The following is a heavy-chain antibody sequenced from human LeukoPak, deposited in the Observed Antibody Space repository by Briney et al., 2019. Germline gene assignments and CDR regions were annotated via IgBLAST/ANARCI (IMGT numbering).Heavy chain of an antibody. V-gene: IGHV4-38-2*02. D-gene: IGHD3-3*01. CDR2: IYHSGST. CDR3: ARGDYDFWSGYYYRMYYFDY. CDR1: GYSISSGYY. J-gene: IGHJ4*02. Sequence: PSKTLSLTCTVSGYSISSGYYWGWIRQPPGKGLEWIGSIYHSGSTYYNPSLKSRVTISVDTSKNQFSLKLSSVTAADTAVYYCARGDYDFWSGYYYRMYYFDYWGQGTLVTVSS.